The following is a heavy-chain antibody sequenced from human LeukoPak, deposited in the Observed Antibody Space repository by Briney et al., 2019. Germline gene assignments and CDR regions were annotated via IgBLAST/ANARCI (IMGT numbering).Heavy chain of an antibody. Sequence: PGGSLRLSCAASGFTFSTYSMTWVRQAPGKGLEWVSYISSSSSSIYYADSVKGRFTISRDNAKNSLYLQMTSLRAEDTAVYYCAREDSGSYDFFDYWGQGTLVTVSS. J-gene: IGHJ4*02. V-gene: IGHV3-48*04. D-gene: IGHD1-26*01. CDR3: AREDSGSYDFFDY. CDR1: GFTFSTYS. CDR2: ISSSSSSI.